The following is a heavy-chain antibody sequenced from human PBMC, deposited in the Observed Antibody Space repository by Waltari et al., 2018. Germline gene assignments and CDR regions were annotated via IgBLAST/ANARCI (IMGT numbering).Heavy chain of an antibody. CDR2: IIPILGIA. J-gene: IGHJ6*03. V-gene: IGHV1-69*04. Sequence: QVQLVQSGAEVKKPGSSVKVSCKASGGTFSSYAISWVRQAPGQGLEWMGGIIPILGIANYAQKFQGRVTITADESTSTAYMELSSLRSEDTAVYYCARIGSEGPIAARVYYYMDVWGKGTTVTVSS. D-gene: IGHD6-6*01. CDR3: ARIGSEGPIAARVYYYMDV. CDR1: GGTFSSYA.